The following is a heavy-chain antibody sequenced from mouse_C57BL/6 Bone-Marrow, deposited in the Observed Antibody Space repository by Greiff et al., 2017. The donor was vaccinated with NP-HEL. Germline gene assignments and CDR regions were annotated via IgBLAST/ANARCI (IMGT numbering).Heavy chain of an antibody. CDR1: GFTFTDYY. CDR3: VRYGIYYDYPFAY. CDR2: IRNKANGYTT. V-gene: IGHV7-3*01. Sequence: EVKVVESGGGLVQPGGSLSLSCAASGFTFTDYYMSWVRQPPGKALEWLGFIRNKANGYTTEYSASVKGRFTISRDNSQSILYLQMNALRAEDSATYYCVRYGIYYDYPFAYWGQGTLVTVSA. J-gene: IGHJ3*01. D-gene: IGHD2-4*01.